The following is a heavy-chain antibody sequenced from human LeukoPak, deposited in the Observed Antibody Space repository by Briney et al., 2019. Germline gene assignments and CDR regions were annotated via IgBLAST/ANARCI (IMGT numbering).Heavy chain of an antibody. V-gene: IGHV3-9*01. CDR1: GFTFDDYA. CDR2: ISWNSGSI. D-gene: IGHD6-13*01. J-gene: IGHJ4*02. CDR3: AKAAGYSSSWYLDY. Sequence: GGSLRLSCAASGFTFDDYAMHWVRQAPGKGLEWVSGISWNSGSIGYADSVKGRFTISRDNAKNSLYLQMNSLRAEDTALYYCAKAAGYSSSWYLDYWGQGTLVTVSS.